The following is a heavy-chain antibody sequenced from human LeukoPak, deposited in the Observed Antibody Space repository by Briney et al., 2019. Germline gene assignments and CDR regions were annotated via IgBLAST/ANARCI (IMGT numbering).Heavy chain of an antibody. V-gene: IGHV3-48*01. J-gene: IGHJ1*01. CDR3: ARGPRGYDSSGYPEFFQH. D-gene: IGHD3-22*01. CDR1: GFTFSYYS. Sequence: GGSLRLSCAASGFTFSYYSMNWVRQAPGKGLEWVSYISSSSSTIYYADSVKGRFTISRDNAKNSLYLQMNSLRAEDTAVYYCARGPRGYDSSGYPEFFQHWGQGTLVTISS. CDR2: ISSSSSTI.